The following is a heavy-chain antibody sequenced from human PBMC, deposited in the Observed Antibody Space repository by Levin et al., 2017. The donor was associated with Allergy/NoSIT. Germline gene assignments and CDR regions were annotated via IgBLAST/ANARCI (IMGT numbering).Heavy chain of an antibody. Sequence: GESLKISCAASGFTFSSYGMHWVRQAPGKGLEWVAVISYDGSNKYYADSVKGRFTISRDNSKNTLYLQMNSLRAEDTAVYYCAKARAPYSGHQTNWFDPWGQGTLVTVSS. J-gene: IGHJ5*02. CDR2: ISYDGSNK. CDR1: GFTFSSYG. D-gene: IGHD5-12*01. CDR3: AKARAPYSGHQTNWFDP. V-gene: IGHV3-30*18.